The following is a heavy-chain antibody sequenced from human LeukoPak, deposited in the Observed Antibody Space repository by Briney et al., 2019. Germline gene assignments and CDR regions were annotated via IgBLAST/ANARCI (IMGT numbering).Heavy chain of an antibody. CDR2: MFTSGST. Sequence: SQTLSLTCTVSGGSISSGSYYWSWIRQPAGKGLEWIGRMFTSGSTNYNSSLKSRASISVDTSKNQFSLKLSSVTAADTAVYYCARGRRGYSGYDPFDYWGQGTLVTVSS. V-gene: IGHV4-61*02. D-gene: IGHD5-12*01. J-gene: IGHJ4*02. CDR3: ARGRRGYSGYDPFDY. CDR1: GGSISSGSYY.